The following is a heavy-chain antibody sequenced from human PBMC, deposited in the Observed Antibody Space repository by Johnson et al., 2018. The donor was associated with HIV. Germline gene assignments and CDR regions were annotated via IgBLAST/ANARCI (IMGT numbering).Heavy chain of an antibody. CDR1: GFTFSSYG. CDR3: AKEQWFGELFSAFDI. CDR2: IRYDGSNK. J-gene: IGHJ3*02. D-gene: IGHD3-10*01. V-gene: IGHV3-30*02. Sequence: QLVESGGGLVQPGGSLRLSCAASGFTFSSYGMHWVRQAPGKGLEWVAFIRYDGSNKYYADSVKGRFTISRDNSKNTLYLQMNSLRAEDTAVYYCAKEQWFGELFSAFDIWGQGTMVTVSS.